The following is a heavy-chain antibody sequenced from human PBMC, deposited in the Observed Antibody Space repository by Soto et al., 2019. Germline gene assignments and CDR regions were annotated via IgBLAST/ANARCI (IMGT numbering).Heavy chain of an antibody. CDR2: IWLDGDKK. V-gene: IGHV3-33*03. CDR1: GFNFSNYG. CDR3: AKDWSAARMGYDWFDP. J-gene: IGHJ5*02. Sequence: GSLRLSCVVSGFNFSNYGMHWVRQAPGKGLEWVAVIWLDGDKKYYSDFVKGRFTISRDNSKNTLYLQMNSLRADDTAVYYCAKDWSAARMGYDWFDPWGQGT. D-gene: IGHD6-6*01.